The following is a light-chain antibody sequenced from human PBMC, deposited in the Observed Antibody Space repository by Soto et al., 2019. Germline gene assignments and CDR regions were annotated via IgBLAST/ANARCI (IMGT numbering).Light chain of an antibody. CDR3: QQYGSSPTWT. CDR2: GAS. V-gene: IGKV3-20*01. CDR1: QSVSSSY. J-gene: IGKJ1*01. Sequence: EIVLTQSPGTLSLSPGERATLSCRASQSVSSSYLAWYQQKPGQAPRLLIYGASSRATGIPDRFSGSGSGTAFTLTISRLETEDFAVYDCQQYGSSPTWTFGQGTKVEIK.